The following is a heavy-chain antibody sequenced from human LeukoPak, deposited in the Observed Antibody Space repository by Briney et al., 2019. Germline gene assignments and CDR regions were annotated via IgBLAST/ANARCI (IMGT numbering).Heavy chain of an antibody. CDR3: SREWCSSTSCWETFDY. Sequence: GGSMRLSCAASGFTFSTYWMHWVRQAPGKGLVWVSRINSDVSSTSYADSVKGRFTISRDNAKKTLYLQMNRLRAEDTAMYYCSREWCSSTSCWETFDYWSQGSLATVSS. CDR1: GFTFSTYW. V-gene: IGHV3-74*01. CDR2: INSDVSST. D-gene: IGHD2-2*01. J-gene: IGHJ4*02.